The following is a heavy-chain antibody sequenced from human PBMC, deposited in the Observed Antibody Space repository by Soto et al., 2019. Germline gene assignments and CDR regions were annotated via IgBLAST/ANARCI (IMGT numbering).Heavy chain of an antibody. D-gene: IGHD6-19*01. V-gene: IGHV3-53*05. CDR3: VKDRSLAVPEKYYVDD. CDR1: AFSVSSNY. Sequence: GVPLRLSCAAAAFSVSSNYMSWVRQAHRKGLEWVSVIYSGGNTHYADAVKGRFTISRDNSENTLYLQMSSLRPEDTAVYYCVKDRSLAVPEKYYVDDWGQGTLVTVSS. J-gene: IGHJ4*02. CDR2: IYSGGNT.